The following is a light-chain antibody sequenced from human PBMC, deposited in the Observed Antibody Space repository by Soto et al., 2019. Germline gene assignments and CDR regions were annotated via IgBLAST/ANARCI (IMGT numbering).Light chain of an antibody. CDR2: GAS. J-gene: IGKJ5*01. V-gene: IGKV3-20*01. CDR1: QSIGSSY. Sequence: EIVLTQSPGTLSLSPEERATLSCSSSQSIGSSYLAWYQQKPGQAPRLLIYGASTRATGIPDRFSGSGSGTDFTLTINRVAPEDFAVYYCQQYVSLPITFGQGTRLEIK. CDR3: QQYVSLPIT.